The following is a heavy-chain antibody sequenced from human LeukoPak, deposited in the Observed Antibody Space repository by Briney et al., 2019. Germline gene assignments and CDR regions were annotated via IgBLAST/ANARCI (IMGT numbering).Heavy chain of an antibody. CDR2: ISYDGSNK. Sequence: PGRSLRLSCAASGFTFSSYAMHWVRQAPGKGLEWVAVISYDGSNKYYADSVKGRFTISRDNSKNTLYLQMNSLRAEDTAVYYCARGDDYDDAFDIWGQGTMVTISS. D-gene: IGHD4-17*01. V-gene: IGHV3-30-3*01. J-gene: IGHJ3*02. CDR3: ARGDDYDDAFDI. CDR1: GFTFSSYA.